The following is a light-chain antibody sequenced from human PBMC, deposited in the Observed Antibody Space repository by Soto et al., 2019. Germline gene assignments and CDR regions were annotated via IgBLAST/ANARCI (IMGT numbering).Light chain of an antibody. CDR2: TAS. CDR1: QAIRYD. V-gene: IGKV1-6*01. J-gene: IGKJ1*01. Sequence: AIQMTQSPSSLSASVGDTVTITCRASQAIRYDLGWYQQRPGKAPRLLIYTASKLYTGVPLRFSGSGSGRDFSLTISNLQPEDFATYYCLQDNSSPWPFGQGT. CDR3: LQDNSSPWP.